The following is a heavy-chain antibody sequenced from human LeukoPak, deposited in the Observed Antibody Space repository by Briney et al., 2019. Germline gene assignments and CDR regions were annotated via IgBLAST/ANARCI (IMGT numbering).Heavy chain of an antibody. Sequence: SETLSLTCAVYGGTFSGYYWTWIRQSPGKGLEWIGEINHSGSTNYNPSLKSRVTISTDTSKNQFSLKMRSVTAADTTVYYCARARETEAIDYWSQGTLVTVSS. CDR1: GGTFSGYY. V-gene: IGHV4-34*01. D-gene: IGHD6-25*01. CDR2: INHSGST. J-gene: IGHJ4*02. CDR3: ARARETEAIDY.